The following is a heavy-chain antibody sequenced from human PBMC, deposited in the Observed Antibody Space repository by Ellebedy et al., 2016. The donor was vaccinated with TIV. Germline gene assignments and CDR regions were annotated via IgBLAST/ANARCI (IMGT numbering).Heavy chain of an antibody. CDR3: ARDQGYYYYGMDV. Sequence: PGGSLRLSCVASGFTFSTYSMNWVRQAPGKGLEWVSSISRNSTYIYYADSVKGRFTISRDNAKNSLYLQMNSLRAEDTALYYCARDQGYYYYGMDVWGQGTTVTVSS. V-gene: IGHV3-21*01. CDR2: ISRNSTYI. J-gene: IGHJ6*02. CDR1: GFTFSTYS.